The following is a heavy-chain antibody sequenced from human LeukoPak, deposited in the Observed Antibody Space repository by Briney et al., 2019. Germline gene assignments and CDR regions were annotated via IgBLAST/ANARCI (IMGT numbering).Heavy chain of an antibody. J-gene: IGHJ4*02. CDR3: ARAPRWGKKAYFDY. CDR1: GGSFSGYY. D-gene: IGHD2-8*02. V-gene: IGHV4-34*01. Sequence: SETLSLTCAVYGGSFSGYYWSWIRQPPGKGLEWIGKINHSGSTNYNPSLKSRVTISVDTSKNQFSLKLSSVTAADTAVYYCARAPRWGKKAYFDYWGQGTLVTVSS. CDR2: INHSGST.